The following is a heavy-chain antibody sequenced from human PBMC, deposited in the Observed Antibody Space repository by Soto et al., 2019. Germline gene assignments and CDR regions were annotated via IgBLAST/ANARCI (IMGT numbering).Heavy chain of an antibody. V-gene: IGHV3-30-3*01. CDR1: GFTFSSYA. D-gene: IGHD5-12*01. CDR3: ARDSGVAIVATISHYYYGMDV. J-gene: IGHJ6*02. CDR2: ISYDGSNK. Sequence: QVQLVESGGGVVQPGRSLRLSCAASGFTFSSYAMHWVRQAPGKGLEWVAVISYDGSNKYYADSVKGRFTISRDNSKNTLYLQMNSLRAEDTAVYYCARDSGVAIVATISHYYYGMDVWAQGTTVTVSS.